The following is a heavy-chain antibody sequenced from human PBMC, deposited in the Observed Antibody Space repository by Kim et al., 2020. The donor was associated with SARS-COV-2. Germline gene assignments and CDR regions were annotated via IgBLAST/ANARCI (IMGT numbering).Heavy chain of an antibody. CDR1: GGTIGNYH. CDR3: VRTRSQGPYYSMDR. V-gene: IGHV4-59*08. J-gene: IGHJ6*03. CDR2: IYYSGST. Sequence: SETLSLTCTVSGGTIGNYHWSWIRQSPGKGLEWIGFIYYSGSTNYKPSLKSRVSISIDTSTNQFSLKLVTVTAADKAVYFCVRTRSQGPYYSMDRWGQG.